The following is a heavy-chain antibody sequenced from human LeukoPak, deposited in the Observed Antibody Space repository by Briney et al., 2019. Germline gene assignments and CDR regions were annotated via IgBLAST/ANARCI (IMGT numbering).Heavy chain of an antibody. CDR1: GYSISSGYY. V-gene: IGHV4-38-2*01. Sequence: SETLSLTCAVSGYSISSGYYWGWIRQPPGQGLEWIGSSYHSGSTYYNPSLKSRVTISVDTSKNQFSLKLSSVTAADTAVYYCARVGYCSSTSCPRGAVDYWGQGTLVTVSS. CDR3: ARVGYCSSTSCPRGAVDY. D-gene: IGHD2-2*01. J-gene: IGHJ4*02. CDR2: SYHSGST.